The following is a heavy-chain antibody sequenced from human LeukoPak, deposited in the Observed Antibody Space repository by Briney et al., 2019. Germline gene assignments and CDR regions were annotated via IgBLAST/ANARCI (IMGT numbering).Heavy chain of an antibody. V-gene: IGHV4-39*01. CDR1: GGSISSSSYY. D-gene: IGHD2-15*01. CDR2: IYYSGST. J-gene: IGHJ3*02. Sequence: SETLSLTCTVSGGSISSSSYYWGWIRQPPGKGLEGFGSIYYSGSTYYNPSLKSRVTISVDTSKNQFSLKLSSVTAADTAVYYCARHSDIVVVVAATPGAFDIWGQGTMVTVSS. CDR3: ARHSDIVVVVAATPGAFDI.